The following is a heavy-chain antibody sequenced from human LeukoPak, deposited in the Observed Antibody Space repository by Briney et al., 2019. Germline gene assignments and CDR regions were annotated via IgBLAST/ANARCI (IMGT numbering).Heavy chain of an antibody. CDR2: IYYSGST. V-gene: IGHV4-39*01. Sequence: KPSETLSLTCTVSGGSISSSSYYWGWIRQPPGKGLEWIGRIYYSGSTYYNPSLKRRVTISVDTSKNQFSLKLSSVTAADTAVYYCARGSSGRCDAFDIWGQGTMVTVSS. D-gene: IGHD6-19*01. CDR1: GGSISSSSYY. J-gene: IGHJ3*02. CDR3: ARGSSGRCDAFDI.